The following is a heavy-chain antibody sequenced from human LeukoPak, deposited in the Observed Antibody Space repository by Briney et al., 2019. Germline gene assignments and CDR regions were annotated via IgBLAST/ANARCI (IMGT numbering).Heavy chain of an antibody. Sequence: GRSLRLSCAASGFTFSSYWMHWVRQAPGKGLVWVSRINSDGSSTSYADSVKGRFTISRDNAKNTLYLQMNSLRAEDTAVYYCARDHQITMVRGVIPSAYYYGMDVWGQGTTVTVSS. V-gene: IGHV3-74*01. D-gene: IGHD3-10*01. CDR2: INSDGSST. J-gene: IGHJ6*02. CDR3: ARDHQITMVRGVIPSAYYYGMDV. CDR1: GFTFSSYW.